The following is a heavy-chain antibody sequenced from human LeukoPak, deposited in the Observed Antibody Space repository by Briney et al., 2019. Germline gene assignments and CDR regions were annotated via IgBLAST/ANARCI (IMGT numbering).Heavy chain of an antibody. J-gene: IGHJ4*02. CDR1: GGTFSSYA. CDR3: ATDIVVVPAGAIDY. D-gene: IGHD2-2*01. CDR2: IIPILGIA. Sequence: ASVKVSCKASGGTFSSYAISWVRQAPGQGLEWMGRIIPILGIANYAQKFQGRVTITADKSTSTAYMELSSLRSEGTAVYYCATDIVVVPAGAIDYWGQGTLVTVSS. V-gene: IGHV1-69*04.